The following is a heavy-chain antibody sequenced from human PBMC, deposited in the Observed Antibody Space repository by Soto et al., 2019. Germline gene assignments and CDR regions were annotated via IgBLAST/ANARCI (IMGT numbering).Heavy chain of an antibody. D-gene: IGHD3-3*01. V-gene: IGHV1-69*01. CDR2: IIPLFGTP. CDR3: ERGREDYVPANYYTRIVF. J-gene: IGHJ4*02. CDR1: GGIFSTYA. Sequence: QVQLVQSGAEVKKPGSSVKVSCKASGGIFSTYAISWLRQAPGQGLEWMGGIIPLFGTPNYAQRFQGRVTITAEEATSTAYMELGRLRSENRAFYYWERGREDYVPANYYTRIVFWGQGTLVTVSS.